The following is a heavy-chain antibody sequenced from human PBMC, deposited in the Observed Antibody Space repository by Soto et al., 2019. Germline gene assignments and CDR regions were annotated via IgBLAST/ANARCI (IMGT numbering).Heavy chain of an antibody. J-gene: IGHJ6*02. V-gene: IGHV4-59*08. D-gene: IGHD3-10*01. CDR2: IMYSGYS. CDR3: ARHGFGPLHGLVDV. Sequence: QVQLQESGPGLVKPSETLSLTCTVSGDSLTNYYCSWFRQPPGKGLDWIGYIMYSGYSAYNLSLKSRVTMSMDTSKTQFSLMLESVTATDTAVYYCARHGFGPLHGLVDVWGQGTTVIVSS. CDR1: GDSLTNYY.